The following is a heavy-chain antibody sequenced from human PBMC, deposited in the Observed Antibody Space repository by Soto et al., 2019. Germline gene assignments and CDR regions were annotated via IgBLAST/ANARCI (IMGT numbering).Heavy chain of an antibody. Sequence: SETLSLTCTVSGGSISVYYWSWIRQPPGKGLEWIGYIYYSGSTNYNPSLKSRVTISVDTSNNRISLRLSSVTAADMAVYYCARRARYCSGGSCSFDAFDIWGQGTMVTVSS. V-gene: IGHV4-59*01. CDR2: IYYSGST. CDR1: GGSISVYY. D-gene: IGHD2-15*01. J-gene: IGHJ3*02. CDR3: ARRARYCSGGSCSFDAFDI.